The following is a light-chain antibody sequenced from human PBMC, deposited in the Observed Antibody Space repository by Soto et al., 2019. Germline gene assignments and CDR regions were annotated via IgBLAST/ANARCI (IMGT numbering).Light chain of an antibody. CDR1: QSVSSNY. Sequence: EIVLTQSPGTLSLSLGERATLSCRASQSVSSNYLAWYQQKPGQAPRLLIYGTSSRATGIPDRFSGSGSGTDFTLTISRLEPEDFXVYYCQQYGNSPRYSFGXGTXX. V-gene: IGKV3-20*01. J-gene: IGKJ2*03. CDR3: QQYGNSPRYS. CDR2: GTS.